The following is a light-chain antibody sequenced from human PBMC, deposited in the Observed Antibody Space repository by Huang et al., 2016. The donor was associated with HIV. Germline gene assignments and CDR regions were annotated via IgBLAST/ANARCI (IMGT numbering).Light chain of an antibody. CDR2: DAS. CDR1: QSFNNF. CDR3: QQRSNWPHT. Sequence: EIVLTQSPATLSLSPGERATLSCRASQSFNNFISWHQQKPGQAPRPLIYDASNRAAGIPARFSGSGSGTDFTLTISSLEPEDSAVYYCQQRSNWPHTFGQGTKLEIK. V-gene: IGKV3-11*01. J-gene: IGKJ2*01.